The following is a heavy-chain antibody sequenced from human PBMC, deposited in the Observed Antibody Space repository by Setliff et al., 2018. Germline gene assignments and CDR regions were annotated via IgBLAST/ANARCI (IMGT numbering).Heavy chain of an antibody. Sequence: TLSLTCTVSGDSISSYYWSWIRQPPGKGLEWIGYIYCSGSTNYNPSLKSRVTMSVATFENHFSLKLNSLTAADTAVYYCARVTNWGLDLRFDPWGQGILVTVSS. CDR1: GDSISSYY. CDR2: IYCSGST. CDR3: ARVTNWGLDLRFDP. J-gene: IGHJ5*02. V-gene: IGHV4-59*01. D-gene: IGHD7-27*01.